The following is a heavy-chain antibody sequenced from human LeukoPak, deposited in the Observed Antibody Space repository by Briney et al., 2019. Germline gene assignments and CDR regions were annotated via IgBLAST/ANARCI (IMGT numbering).Heavy chain of an antibody. D-gene: IGHD1-7*01. J-gene: IGHJ6*03. CDR1: GGSITSSSYY. V-gene: IGHV4-39*07. Sequence: KPSETLSLTCSVSGGSITSSSYYWGWIRQPPGKGLEWIGSVYFSGNTYYDPSLKSRVTISIGSSKNQFSLKVSSVTAADTAVYFCARTRISGTTWSYYVDYMDVWGEGTTVTVSS. CDR2: VYFSGNT. CDR3: ARTRISGTTWSYYVDYMDV.